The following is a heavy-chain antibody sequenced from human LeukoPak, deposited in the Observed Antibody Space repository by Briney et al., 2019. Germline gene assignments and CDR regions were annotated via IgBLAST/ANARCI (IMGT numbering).Heavy chain of an antibody. CDR2: IWYDGSNK. J-gene: IGHJ6*02. CDR1: GFTFSSYG. CDR3: ARDLHPLTNYYYYGMDV. V-gene: IGHV3-33*01. Sequence: PGGSLRLSCAASGFTFSSYGMHWVRQAPGKGLEWVAVIWYDGSNKYYADSVKGRFTISRDNSKNTLYLQMNSLRAEDTAVYYCARDLHPLTNYYYYGMDVWGQGTTVTVSS. D-gene: IGHD1/OR15-1a*01.